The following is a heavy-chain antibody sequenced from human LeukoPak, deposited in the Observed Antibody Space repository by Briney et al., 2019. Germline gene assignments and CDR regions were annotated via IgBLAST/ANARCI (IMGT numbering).Heavy chain of an antibody. CDR1: GFTFSSSG. D-gene: IGHD1-14*01. Sequence: GGSLRLSCAASGFTFSSSGMNWVRQAPGRGLEWVASISRSSSYIYYADSVKGRFTISRDNAKNSLYLEMNSLRDEDTAIYYCARVQGGGFRTTDYWGQGTLVAVSS. CDR3: ARVQGGGFRTTDY. J-gene: IGHJ4*02. V-gene: IGHV3-21*01. CDR2: ISRSSSYI.